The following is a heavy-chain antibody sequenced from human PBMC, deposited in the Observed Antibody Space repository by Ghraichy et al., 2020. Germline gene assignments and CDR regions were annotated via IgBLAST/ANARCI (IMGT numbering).Heavy chain of an antibody. CDR2: IYSGGGT. J-gene: IGHJ4*02. CDR1: GFTVSNNY. D-gene: IGHD3-10*01. V-gene: IGHV3-53*01. Sequence: GESLNISCVVSGFTVSNNYMTWVRQAPGKGLEWVADIYSGGGTYYADSVRGRFTISRDNSKNTVYLQMNSLRVEDTAMYYCTRNVGYWGQGTLVTVSS. CDR3: TRNVGY.